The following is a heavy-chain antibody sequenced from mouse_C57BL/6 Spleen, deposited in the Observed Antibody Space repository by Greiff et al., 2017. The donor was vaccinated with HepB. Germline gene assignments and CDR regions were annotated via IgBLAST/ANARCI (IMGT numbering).Heavy chain of an antibody. J-gene: IGHJ3*01. V-gene: IGHV1-59*01. CDR3: ARSRGSSYVWFAY. Sequence: QVQLQQSGAELVRPGTSVKLSCKASGYTFTSYWMHWVKQRPGQGLEWIGVIDPSDSYTNYNQKFKGKATLTVDTSSSTAYMQLSSLTSEDSAVYYCARSRGSSYVWFAYWGQGTLVTVSA. D-gene: IGHD1-1*01. CDR1: GYTFTSYW. CDR2: IDPSDSYT.